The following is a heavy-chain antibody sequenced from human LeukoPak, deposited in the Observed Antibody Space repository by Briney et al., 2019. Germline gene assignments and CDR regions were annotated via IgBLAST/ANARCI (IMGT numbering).Heavy chain of an antibody. J-gene: IGHJ3*01. D-gene: IGHD4-23*01. V-gene: IGHV3-30*18. Sequence: FXXXSYGMHWVRQAPGKGLEWVAVISYDGSNKCYADSVKGRFTISRDNSKNTLYLQMNSLRAEDTAVYYCAXDXGGXXGSAFDAWGQXTMVTVSS. CDR1: FXXXSYG. CDR3: AXDXGGXXGSAFDA. CDR2: ISYDGSNK.